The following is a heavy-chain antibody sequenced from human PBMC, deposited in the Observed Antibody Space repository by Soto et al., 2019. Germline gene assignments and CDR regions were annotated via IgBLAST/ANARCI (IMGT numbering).Heavy chain of an antibody. CDR3: AKDQLYIRGVIHNWFDP. V-gene: IGHV3-23*01. J-gene: IGHJ5*02. D-gene: IGHD3-10*02. CDR2: ISGSGVNT. CDR1: GFIFSNYA. Sequence: PWGSLRLSCAASGFIFSNYAMSWVRQAPGKGPEWVSSISGSGVNTFYADSVKGRFTISRDNSKNMLYLQMSSLRAEDTALYYCAKDQLYIRGVIHNWFDPWGQGTLVTVSS.